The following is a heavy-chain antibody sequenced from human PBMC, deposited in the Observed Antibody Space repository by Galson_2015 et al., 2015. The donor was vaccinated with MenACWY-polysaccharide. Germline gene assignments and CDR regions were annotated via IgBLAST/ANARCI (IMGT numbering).Heavy chain of an antibody. J-gene: IGHJ4*02. CDR2: IYYTEST. V-gene: IGHV4-59*01. Sequence: YYWTWMRQPPRKGLEWIGYIYYTESTSYNPSLRSRVTMSVDTSRNQFSLKLSSVTAADTAVYYCARAWSRNYYYFDYWGQGTLVTVSS. CDR3: ARAWSRNYYYFDY. D-gene: IGHD1-7*01. CDR1: YY.